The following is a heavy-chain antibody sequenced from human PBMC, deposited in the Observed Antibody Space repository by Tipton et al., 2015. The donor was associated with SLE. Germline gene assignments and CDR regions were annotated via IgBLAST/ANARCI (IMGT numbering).Heavy chain of an antibody. Sequence: SRVTIPVDTSKNQFSLKLSSVTAADTAVYYCAKMAAAGTDAFDIWGQGTMVTVSS. J-gene: IGHJ3*02. CDR3: AKMAAAGTDAFDI. D-gene: IGHD6-13*01. V-gene: IGHV4-34*01.